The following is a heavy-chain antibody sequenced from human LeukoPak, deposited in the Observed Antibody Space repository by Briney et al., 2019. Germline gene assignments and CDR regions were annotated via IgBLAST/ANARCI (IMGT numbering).Heavy chain of an antibody. Sequence: GGSLRLSCSASGFTFSSNPMHWVRQAPGKGLEFVSAISSNGGTTYYADSVKGRFTISRDNSKSTLYPQMSSLRAEDTAVYYCVKDVMVRGVIITPDYWGQGTLVTVSS. CDR3: VKDVMVRGVIITPDY. J-gene: IGHJ4*02. D-gene: IGHD3-10*01. CDR1: GFTFSSNP. V-gene: IGHV3-64D*06. CDR2: ISSNGGTT.